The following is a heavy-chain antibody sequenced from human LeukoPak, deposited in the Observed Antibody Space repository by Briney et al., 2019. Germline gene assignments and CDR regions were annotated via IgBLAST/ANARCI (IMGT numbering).Heavy chain of an antibody. Sequence: PSETLSLTCTVSGGSISSSSYYWGWIRQSPGKGLEWIGSIYYSGSTYYNASLKSRVTISVDTSKNQFSLKLSSVTAADTAVYYCARGLKARGYRTIAAAGPYDYWGQGTLVTVSS. CDR3: ARGLKARGYRTIAAAGPYDY. CDR2: IYYSGST. D-gene: IGHD6-13*01. CDR1: GGSISSSSYY. V-gene: IGHV4-39*07. J-gene: IGHJ4*02.